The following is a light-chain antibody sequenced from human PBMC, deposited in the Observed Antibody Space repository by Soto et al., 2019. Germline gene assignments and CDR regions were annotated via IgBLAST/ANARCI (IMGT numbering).Light chain of an antibody. V-gene: IGLV4-69*01. CDR2: LNSDGSH. J-gene: IGLJ2*01. CDR1: SGYSSYA. Sequence: QPVLTQSPSASASLGASVKLTCTLSSGYSSYAIAWHQQQPEKGPRYLMKLNSDGSHSKGDGIPDRFSGSSSGAERYLTISSLQSADEADYYCQTWGTGPLVFGGGTKLTVL. CDR3: QTWGTGPLV.